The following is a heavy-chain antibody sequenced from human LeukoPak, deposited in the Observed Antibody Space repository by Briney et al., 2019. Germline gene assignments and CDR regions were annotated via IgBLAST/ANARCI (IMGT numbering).Heavy chain of an antibody. CDR1: GFIFTNYA. D-gene: IGHD3-22*01. CDR3: AKRMYYYDSSGPGKVSAFDI. J-gene: IGHJ3*02. Sequence: PGGSLRLSCAASGFIFTNYAVSWVRQAPGKGLEWVSAISGSGGSTYYADSVKGRFTISRDNSKNTLYLQMNSLRAEDTAVYYCAKRMYYYDSSGPGKVSAFDIWGQGTMVTVSS. CDR2: ISGSGGST. V-gene: IGHV3-23*01.